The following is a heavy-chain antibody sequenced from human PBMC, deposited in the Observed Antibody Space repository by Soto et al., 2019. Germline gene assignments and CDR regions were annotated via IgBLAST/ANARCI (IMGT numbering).Heavy chain of an antibody. D-gene: IGHD5-18*01. CDR1: GYSFAGYW. CDR2: IDPSDSQT. V-gene: IGHV5-10-1*01. Sequence: PGESLKISCKGSGYSFAGYWITWVRQKPGKGLEWMGRIDPSDSQTYYSPSFRGHVTISATKSITTVFLQWSSLRASDTAMYYCARQIYGSDTGPNFQYYLAYWVQGTPVAVSS. CDR3: ARQIYGSDTGPNFQYYLAY. J-gene: IGHJ4*02.